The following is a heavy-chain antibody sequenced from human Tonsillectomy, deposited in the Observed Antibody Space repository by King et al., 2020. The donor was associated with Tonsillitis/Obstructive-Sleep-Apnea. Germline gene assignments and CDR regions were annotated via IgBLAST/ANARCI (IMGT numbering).Heavy chain of an antibody. CDR1: GFTFSSYE. V-gene: IGHV3-48*03. D-gene: IGHD3-10*01. CDR3: AREGIKGTREGVYYYYGMDV. J-gene: IGHJ6*04. CDR2: ISSSGTTI. Sequence: VQLVESGGGLVHPGGSLRLSCAASGFTFSSYEVNWVRQAPGKGLEWVSYISSSGTTIYYADSVKGRFTISRDNAKNSLYLQMSSLRAEDTAVYYCAREGIKGTREGVYYYYGMDVWGKGTTVTVSS.